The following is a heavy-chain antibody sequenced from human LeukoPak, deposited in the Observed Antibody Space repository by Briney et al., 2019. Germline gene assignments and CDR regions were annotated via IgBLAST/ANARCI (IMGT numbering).Heavy chain of an antibody. J-gene: IGHJ6*02. CDR3: TKDLTPGGADV. D-gene: IGHD3-10*01. CDR2: ISYDGSNK. Sequence: PGGSLRLSCAASGFTSSSYASHWVRQAPGKGLEWVAVISYDGSNKSYGDSVKGRFTISRDNAKKSLYLQMNGLRVEDTAFYYCTKDLTPGGADVWGQGTTVTVSS. V-gene: IGHV3-30*18. CDR1: GFTSSSYA.